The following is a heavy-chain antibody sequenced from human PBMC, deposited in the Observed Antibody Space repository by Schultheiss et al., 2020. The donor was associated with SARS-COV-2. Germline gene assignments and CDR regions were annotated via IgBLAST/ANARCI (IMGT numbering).Heavy chain of an antibody. CDR1: GFTFSSYS. D-gene: IGHD3-10*01. V-gene: IGHV3-21*05. J-gene: IGHJ2*01. CDR2: ISSSSTYT. CDR3: ARGVVYSWYFDL. Sequence: GGSLRLSCAASGFTFSSYSMNWVRQAPGKGLEWVSYISSSSTYTDYADSVKGRFTISRDNAKNSLYLQINSLRAEDTAVYYCARGVVYSWYFDLWGRGTLVTVSS.